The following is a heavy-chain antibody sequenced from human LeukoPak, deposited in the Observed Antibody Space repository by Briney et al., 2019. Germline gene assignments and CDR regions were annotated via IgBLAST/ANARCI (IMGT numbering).Heavy chain of an antibody. CDR2: IYYSGST. J-gene: IGHJ6*02. CDR1: GGSISSYY. V-gene: IGHV4-59*08. Sequence: PSETLSLTCTVSGGSISSYYWSWIRQPPGKGLEWIGYIYYSGSTNYNPSLKSRVTISVDTSKNQFSLKLSSVTAADTAVYYCARHDPSPYGSGSYPPLYYYGMDVWGQGTTVTVSS. D-gene: IGHD3-10*01. CDR3: ARHDPSPYGSGSYPPLYYYGMDV.